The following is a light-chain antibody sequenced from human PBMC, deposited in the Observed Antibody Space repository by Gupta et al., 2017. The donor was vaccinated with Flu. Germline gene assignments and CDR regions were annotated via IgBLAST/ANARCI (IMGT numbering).Light chain of an antibody. CDR3: QQYYGTPYT. J-gene: IGKJ2*01. V-gene: IGKV4-1*01. CDR1: QSVLYRATNKNY. CDR2: WAS. Sequence: NCKSSQSVLYRATNKNYLAWYQQKPGQPPKLLIYWASTRESGVPDRFSGSGSGTDFTLTISSLQAEDVAVYYCQQYYGTPYTFGQGTKLEIK.